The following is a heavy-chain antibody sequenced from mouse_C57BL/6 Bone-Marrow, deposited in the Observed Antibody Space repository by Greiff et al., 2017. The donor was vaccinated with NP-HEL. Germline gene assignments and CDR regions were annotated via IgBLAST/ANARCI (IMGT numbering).Heavy chain of an antibody. D-gene: IGHD2-3*01. V-gene: IGHV1-81*01. CDR1: GYTFTSYG. CDR2: IYPRSGNT. CDR3: ARGDGYYAWFAY. Sequence: QVQLQQSGAELARPGASVKLSCKASGYTFTSYGISWVKQRTGQGLEWIGEIYPRSGNTYYNEKFKGKATLTAEKSSSTAYMELRSLTSEDSAVYFCARGDGYYAWFAYWGQGTLVTVSA. J-gene: IGHJ3*01.